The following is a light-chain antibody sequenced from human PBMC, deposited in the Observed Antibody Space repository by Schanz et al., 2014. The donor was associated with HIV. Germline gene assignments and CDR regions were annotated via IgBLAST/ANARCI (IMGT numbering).Light chain of an antibody. CDR1: ALNVGDNS. Sequence: QSVLTQPPSVSALPGQRVTISCSGGALNVGDNSVSWYQQFPGTAPKLLIFANYQRPSDIPDRLSGSKTGTSATLDIFGRQPADEADYYCGAWDSGRGAVVFGGGTKLTVL. CDR3: GAWDSGRGAVV. CDR2: ANY. V-gene: IGLV1-51*01. J-gene: IGLJ2*01.